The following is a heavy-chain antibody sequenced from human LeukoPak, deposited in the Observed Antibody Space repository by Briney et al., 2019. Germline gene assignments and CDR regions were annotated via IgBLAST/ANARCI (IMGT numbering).Heavy chain of an antibody. J-gene: IGHJ4*02. CDR1: GYSFDDNA. D-gene: IGHD1-26*01. V-gene: IGHV3-20*04. CDR3: ARDRMGATGNFDY. Sequence: PGGSLRLSCAASGYSFDDNALSWVRKARGKGLEGVSTFYWNAEYITYADSVRGRFTISRDHAKNSVYLQMDSLRVEDTALYYCARDRMGATGNFDYWGQGTLVTVSS. CDR2: FYWNAEYI.